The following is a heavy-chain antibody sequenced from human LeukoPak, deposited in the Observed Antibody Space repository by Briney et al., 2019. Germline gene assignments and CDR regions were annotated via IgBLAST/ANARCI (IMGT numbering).Heavy chain of an antibody. CDR1: GFTFSSNW. Sequence: GGSLRLSCAASGFTFSSNWMSWVRQAPGKGLEWVANIKQDGSEKYYVDSVKGRFTISRDNAKNSLYLQMNSLRAEDTAVYYCARDLSPIVVVPAAIRQTGGGDAFDIWGQGTMVTVSS. J-gene: IGHJ3*02. D-gene: IGHD2-2*01. CDR3: ARDLSPIVVVPAAIRQTGGGDAFDI. V-gene: IGHV3-7*01. CDR2: IKQDGSEK.